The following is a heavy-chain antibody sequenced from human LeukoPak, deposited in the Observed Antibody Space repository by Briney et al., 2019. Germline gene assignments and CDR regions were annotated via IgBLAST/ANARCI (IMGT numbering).Heavy chain of an antibody. V-gene: IGHV1-8*01. CDR2: RNPNSGRT. D-gene: IGHD6-13*01. CDR3: ARGPVSTHGMDV. CDR1: GYTFTNYD. Sequence: ASVKVSCKASGYTFTNYDINWVRQATGQGLEWTGWRNPNSGRTGFAQKFQGRLTMTADTSISTAYMELSSLTSDDTAVYYCARGPVSTHGMDVWGQGTTVTVSS. J-gene: IGHJ6*02.